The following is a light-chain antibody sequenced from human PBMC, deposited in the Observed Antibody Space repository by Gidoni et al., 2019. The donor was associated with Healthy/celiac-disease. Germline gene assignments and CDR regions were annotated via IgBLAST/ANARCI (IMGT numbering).Light chain of an antibody. Sequence: CRASQSVSSSYLAWYQQKPGQAPRLLIYGASSRATGIPDRFSGSGSGTDFTLTISRLEPEDFAVYYCQQYGSSPGFXGXTKVEIK. V-gene: IGKV3-20*01. CDR1: QSVSSSY. CDR3: QQYGSSPG. CDR2: GAS. J-gene: IGKJ4*02.